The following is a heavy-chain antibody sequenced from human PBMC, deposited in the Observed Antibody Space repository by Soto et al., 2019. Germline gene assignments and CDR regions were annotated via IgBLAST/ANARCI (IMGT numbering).Heavy chain of an antibody. CDR2: IYSGGST. J-gene: IGHJ3*02. CDR3: ARENPGAFDI. V-gene: IGHV3-66*01. Sequence: GGSLRLSCAASGFTVSSNYMSWVRKAPGKGLEWVSVIYSGGSTYYADSVKGRFTISRDNSKNTLYLQMNSLRAEDTAVYYCARENPGAFDIWGQGTMVTVSS. CDR1: GFTVSSNY.